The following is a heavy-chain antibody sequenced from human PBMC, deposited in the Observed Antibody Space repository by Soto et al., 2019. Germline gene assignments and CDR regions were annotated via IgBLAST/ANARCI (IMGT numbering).Heavy chain of an antibody. V-gene: IGHV5-51*01. CDR2: IYPGDSDT. CDR1: GYSFTSYW. J-gene: IGHJ6*02. CDR3: ARHPVPDIVLVPALGSEGYYYGMDV. Sequence: PWVSKRISCKGAGYSFTSYWIGWVRKMPGKGLEWMRIIYPGDSDTRYSPSFQGQVTNSADKSISTAYLQWSSLKASDTAMYYCARHPVPDIVLVPALGSEGYYYGMDVWGQGTTVTVSS. D-gene: IGHD2-2*01.